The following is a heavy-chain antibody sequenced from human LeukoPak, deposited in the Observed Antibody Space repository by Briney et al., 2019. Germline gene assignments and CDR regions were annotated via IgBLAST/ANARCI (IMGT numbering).Heavy chain of an antibody. V-gene: IGHV4-4*02. Sequence: SETPSLTYAVSSASISSSKWWSWVRQPPGKGLEWIGEIYHSGSTNYNPSLKRRVTISVDKSKNQFSLKLSSVTAADTAVYFCARSADSVITRGAFDIWGQGTMVTVSS. J-gene: IGHJ3*02. CDR3: ARSADSVITRGAFDI. CDR2: IYHSGST. CDR1: SASISSSKW. D-gene: IGHD3-22*01.